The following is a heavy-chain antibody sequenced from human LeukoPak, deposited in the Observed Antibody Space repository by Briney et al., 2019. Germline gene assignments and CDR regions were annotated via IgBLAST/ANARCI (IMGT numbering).Heavy chain of an antibody. CDR1: GYTFTNYY. Sequence: ASVKVSCKASGYTFTNYYMHWVRQAPGQGLECMGIVNPSGGSSSYAQKFQGRVTMTRDTSTTTVYMELSSLRSEDTAVYSCARDRTGYYYDSSGYYFDAFDIWGQGTMVTVSS. CDR2: VNPSGGSS. D-gene: IGHD3-22*01. CDR3: ARDRTGYYYDSSGYYFDAFDI. V-gene: IGHV1-46*03. J-gene: IGHJ3*02.